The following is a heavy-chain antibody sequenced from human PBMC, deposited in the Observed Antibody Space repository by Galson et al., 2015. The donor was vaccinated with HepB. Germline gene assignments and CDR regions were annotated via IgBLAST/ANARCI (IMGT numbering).Heavy chain of an antibody. CDR2: IYYSGST. D-gene: IGHD3-22*01. V-gene: IGHV4-39*07. CDR1: GGSISSSSYY. CDR3: ARGTYDSSGFIEGYFDY. J-gene: IGHJ4*02. Sequence: LSLTCTVSGGSISSSSYYWGWIRQPPGKGLEWIGSIYYSGSTYYNPSLKSRVTISVDTSKNQFSLKLSSVTAADTAVYYCARGTYDSSGFIEGYFDYWGQGTLVTVSS.